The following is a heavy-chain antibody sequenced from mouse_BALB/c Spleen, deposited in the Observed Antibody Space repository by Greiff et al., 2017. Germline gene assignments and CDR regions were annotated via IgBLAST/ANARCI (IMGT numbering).Heavy chain of an antibody. CDR3: ARRTIYDGYPYAMDY. J-gene: IGHJ4*01. D-gene: IGHD2-3*01. V-gene: IGHV5-17*02. CDR1: GFTFSSFG. CDR2: ISSGSSTI. Sequence: DVMLVESGGGLVQPGGSRKLSCAASGFTFSSFGMHWVRQAPEKGLEWVAYISSGSSTIYYADTVKGRFTISRDNPKNTLFLQMTSLRSEDTAMYYCARRTIYDGYPYAMDYWGQGTSVTVSS.